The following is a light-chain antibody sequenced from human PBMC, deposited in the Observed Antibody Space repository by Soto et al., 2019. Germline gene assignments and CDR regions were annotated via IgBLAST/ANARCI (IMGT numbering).Light chain of an antibody. J-gene: IGKJ4*01. V-gene: IGKV3-11*01. CDR1: QSVSRY. CDR2: DTS. Sequence: EIGLTQSPATLSLSPGDRATLSCRASQSVSRYLAWYQQTPGQAPRLLIHDTSTRATGVPDTFSGSGSGTEFTLTISSLEPEDSAMYYCQQRFSWPPTFGGGTHVEIK. CDR3: QQRFSWPPT.